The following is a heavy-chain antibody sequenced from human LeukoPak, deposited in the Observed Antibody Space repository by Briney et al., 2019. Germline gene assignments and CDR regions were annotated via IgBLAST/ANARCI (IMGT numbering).Heavy chain of an antibody. CDR1: GFTFSSYW. CDR2: INTDGSST. Sequence: GVSLRLSCAASGFTFSSYWMHWVRQAPGKGLVWVSHINTDGSSTTYADSVKGRLTISRDNAKNTLYLQMNSLRAEDTAVYYCARSGGSSSLGYWGQGTLVTVSS. CDR3: ARSGGSSSLGY. V-gene: IGHV3-74*01. J-gene: IGHJ4*02. D-gene: IGHD6-6*01.